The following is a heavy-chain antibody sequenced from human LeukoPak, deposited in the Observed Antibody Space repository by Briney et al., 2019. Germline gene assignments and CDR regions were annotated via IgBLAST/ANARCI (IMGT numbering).Heavy chain of an antibody. CDR2: VHYSGSS. V-gene: IGHV4-34*01. Sequence: SETLSLTCAVYGGSFSGYYWSWIRQPPGKGLEWIGSVHYSGSSYYNPSLKSRVTMSVDTSKNQFSLKLSSVTAADTAVYYCARRGYSYGDFDYWGQGTLVTVSS. CDR3: ARRGYSYGDFDY. J-gene: IGHJ4*02. CDR1: GGSFSGYY. D-gene: IGHD5-18*01.